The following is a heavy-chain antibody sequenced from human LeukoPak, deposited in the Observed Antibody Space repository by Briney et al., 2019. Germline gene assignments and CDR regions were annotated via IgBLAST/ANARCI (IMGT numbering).Heavy chain of an antibody. V-gene: IGHV3-7*04. Sequence: GGSLRLSCAASGFTFGIYWMSWVRQAPGKGLEWVANIKQDGSEKFYVNSVKGRFTLSRDNAKNSLFLQMNSLRAEDTAVYYCARDYYGSGWYGDYWGQGTLVTVSS. CDR3: ARDYYGSGWYGDY. J-gene: IGHJ4*02. D-gene: IGHD6-19*01. CDR2: IKQDGSEK. CDR1: GFTFGIYW.